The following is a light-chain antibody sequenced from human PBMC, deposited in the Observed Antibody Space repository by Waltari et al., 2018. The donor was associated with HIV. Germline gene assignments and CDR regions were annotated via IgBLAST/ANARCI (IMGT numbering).Light chain of an antibody. CDR1: QSVSSY. CDR3: QQRSNWPRLT. CDR2: DAS. V-gene: IGKV3-11*01. J-gene: IGKJ4*01. Sequence: EIVLTQSPATLSLSPGERATLSCRASQSVSSYLAWYQQKPGQAPRLLIYDASNRATGIPARFSGSGSGTDFTLTISNLEPEDFAVYYCQQRSNWPRLTFGGGTKVEI.